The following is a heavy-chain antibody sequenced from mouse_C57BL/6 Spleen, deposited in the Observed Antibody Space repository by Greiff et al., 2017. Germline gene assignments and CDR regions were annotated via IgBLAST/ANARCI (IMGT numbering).Heavy chain of an antibody. D-gene: IGHD2-4*01. CDR2: IRSKSNNYAT. Sequence: EVQRVESGGGLVQPKGSLKLSCAASGFSFNTYAMNWVRQAPGKGLEWVARIRSKSNNYATYYADSVKDRFTISRDDSESMLYLQMNNLKTEDTAMYYCVRHEEGDYDPFAYWGQGTLVTVSA. CDR3: VRHEEGDYDPFAY. CDR1: GFSFNTYA. J-gene: IGHJ3*01. V-gene: IGHV10-1*01.